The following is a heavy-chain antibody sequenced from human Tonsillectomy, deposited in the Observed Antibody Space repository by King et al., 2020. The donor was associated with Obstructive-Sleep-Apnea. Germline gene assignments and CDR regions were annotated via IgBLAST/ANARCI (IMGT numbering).Heavy chain of an antibody. Sequence: VQLVESGGGLVKPGGSLRLSCAASGFTFSDYYMSWIRQAPGKGLEWISDIRGSGSSIYYADSVKGRFTISRDNAKNSLYLQMNSLRAEDTALYYCARGLRYFDWFFPLDFWGQGTLVTVSS. D-gene: IGHD3-9*01. CDR3: ARGLRYFDWFFPLDF. V-gene: IGHV3-11*01. CDR1: GFTFSDYY. CDR2: IRGSGSSI. J-gene: IGHJ4*02.